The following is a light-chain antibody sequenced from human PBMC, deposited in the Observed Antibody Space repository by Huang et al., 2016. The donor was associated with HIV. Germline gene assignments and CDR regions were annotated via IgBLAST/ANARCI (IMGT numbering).Light chain of an antibody. V-gene: IGKV1-27*01. CDR2: AAS. Sequence: DIQMTQSPSSLSASVGDRVTITCRASQGISNYLAWYQQNPGKVPKLLIFAASTLQSGVPSRFSGSGSGTNFTLTISSLQPEDVATYYCQKYNSAPWTFGQGTKVEIK. CDR3: QKYNSAPWT. J-gene: IGKJ1*01. CDR1: QGISNY.